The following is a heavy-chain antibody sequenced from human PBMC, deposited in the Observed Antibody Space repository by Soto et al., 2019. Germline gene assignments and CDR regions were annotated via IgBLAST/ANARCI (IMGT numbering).Heavy chain of an antibody. CDR1: GFMFSKYG. J-gene: IGHJ4*01. V-gene: IGHV3-33*01. CDR3: ARDAIDSVFDC. CDR2: ISYDGSSQ. Sequence: QVLLVEAGGGVVQPGMSLRLSCVASGFMFSKYGIHWVRQAPGKGLEWVVFISYDGSSQYYSDSVKGGLTISRDNSKKTVSQQMNSLRVEDTAVFYCARDAIDSVFDCCGHGTLVSVSS.